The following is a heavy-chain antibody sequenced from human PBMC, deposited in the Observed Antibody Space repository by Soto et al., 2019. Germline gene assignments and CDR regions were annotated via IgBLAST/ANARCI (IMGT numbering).Heavy chain of an antibody. CDR3: ASGCRGYSSSCSGAFDI. D-gene: IGHD6-13*01. V-gene: IGHV1-69*02. J-gene: IGHJ3*02. CDR2: IIPILGIA. Sequence: ASVKVSCKASGGTFSSYTISWVRQAPGQGLEWMGRIIPILGIANYAQKFQGRVTITADKSTSTAYMELSSLRSEDTAVYYCASGCRGYSSSCSGAFDIWGQGTMVTVSS. CDR1: GGTFSSYT.